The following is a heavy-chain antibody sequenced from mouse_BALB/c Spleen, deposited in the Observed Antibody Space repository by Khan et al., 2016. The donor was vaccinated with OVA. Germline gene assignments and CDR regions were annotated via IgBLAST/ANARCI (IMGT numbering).Heavy chain of an antibody. CDR1: GFSLTSYG. V-gene: IGHV2-6-1*01. D-gene: IGHD2-1*01. CDR3: ARHGYYGNYGPYFDV. CDR2: IWSDGHT. Sequence: VQLKESGPGLVAPSQSLSITCTISGFSLTSYGVHWVRQPPGKGLEWLVVIWSDGHTTYNSALKSRLRISKDNSKSQVFLKMNSLQTDDTAMYYCARHGYYGNYGPYFDVWGAGTTVTVSS. J-gene: IGHJ1*01.